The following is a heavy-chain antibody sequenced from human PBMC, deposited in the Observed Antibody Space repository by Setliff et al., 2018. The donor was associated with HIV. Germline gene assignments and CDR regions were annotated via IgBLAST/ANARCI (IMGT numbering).Heavy chain of an antibody. CDR2: VNHNGTI. CDR1: AVPFSNYY. D-gene: IGHD2-21*02. V-gene: IGHV4-34*01. CDR3: AITLVGVTTEMY. Sequence: SSETLSLTCGLNAVPFSNYYWNWIRQSPEKGLEWIVEVNHNGTINYNPSLQSRVTVSVDTSKPQFSLEMSSLTAADTAVYYCAITLVGVTTEMYWGQGTLVTVSS. J-gene: IGHJ4*02.